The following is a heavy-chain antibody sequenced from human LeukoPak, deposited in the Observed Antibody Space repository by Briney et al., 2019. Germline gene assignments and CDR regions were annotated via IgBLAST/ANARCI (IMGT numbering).Heavy chain of an antibody. J-gene: IGHJ4*02. CDR1: GFTFSSYA. V-gene: IGHV3-30-3*01. CDR3: EGFYGSGRE. D-gene: IGHD3-10*01. Sequence: GGSLRLSCAASGFTFSSYAMHWVRQAPGKGLEGVAVISYDGSNKYYADSVKGRFTISRDNSKNTLYLQMNSLGADDTAVYYCEGFYGSGREWGQGTLVTVSS. CDR2: ISYDGSNK.